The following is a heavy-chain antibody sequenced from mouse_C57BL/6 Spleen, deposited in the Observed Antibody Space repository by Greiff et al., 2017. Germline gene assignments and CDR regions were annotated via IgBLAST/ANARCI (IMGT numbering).Heavy chain of an antibody. Sequence: QVQLQQPGAELVKPGASVKLSCKASVYTFTSYCMHWVKQRAGQGLVWIGMIHPNRGSTNYNEKFKSKATLPVDKSSSTAYMQLSSLTSEDSAVYYCARWSTTVVATDAMDYWGQGTSVTVSS. CDR2: IHPNRGST. CDR3: ARWSTTVVATDAMDY. CDR1: VYTFTSYC. J-gene: IGHJ4*01. D-gene: IGHD1-1*01. V-gene: IGHV1-64*01.